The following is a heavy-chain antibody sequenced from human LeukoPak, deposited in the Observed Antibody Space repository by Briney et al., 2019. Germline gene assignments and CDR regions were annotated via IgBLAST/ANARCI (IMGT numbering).Heavy chain of an antibody. J-gene: IGHJ4*02. D-gene: IGHD4-17*01. CDR3: ARGLYGDYGYYFDS. CDR2: ISDDGTKK. CDR1: GFTFRTYV. V-gene: IGHV3-30*04. Sequence: PGGSLRLSCAASGFTFRTYVMHWVRQAPGKGLEWVALISDDGTKKYYGESVKGRSTISRDNSMHTVHLQMNSLRVEDTAVYYCARGLYGDYGYYFDSWGQGTQVTVSS.